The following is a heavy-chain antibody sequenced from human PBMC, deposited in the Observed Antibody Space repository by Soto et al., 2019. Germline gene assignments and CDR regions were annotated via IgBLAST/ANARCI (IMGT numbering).Heavy chain of an antibody. D-gene: IGHD6-6*01. V-gene: IGHV3-53*01. CDR1: GFSVSSSH. J-gene: IGHJ3*02. CDR2: IYSGGST. CDR3: VSLVERSDIAFDI. Sequence: GGSLRLSCAVSGFSVSSSHMNWVRQAPGKGLEWVSVIYSGGSTYYAVSVKGRFTISRDNAKNTLYLQMNSLRVEDTAVYYCVSLVERSDIAFDIWGQGTMVTVSS.